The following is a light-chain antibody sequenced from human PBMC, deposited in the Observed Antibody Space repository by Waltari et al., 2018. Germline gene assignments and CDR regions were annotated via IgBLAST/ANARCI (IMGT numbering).Light chain of an antibody. J-gene: IGKJ4*01. CDR3: QQGYTFPLT. CDR1: QDISSH. Sequence: DIQLTQSPSSLSASIGDRVTITCQASQDISSHLAWYQQKPGKVPRLLIHKASTLQTGVPSRFSGSGSVTGFSLTISSLQPEDFATYYCQQGYTFPLTFGGGTKVEIK. V-gene: IGKV1-12*01. CDR2: KAS.